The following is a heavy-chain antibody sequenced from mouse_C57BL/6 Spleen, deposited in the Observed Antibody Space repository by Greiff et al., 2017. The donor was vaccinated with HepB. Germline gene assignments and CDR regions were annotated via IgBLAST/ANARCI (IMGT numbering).Heavy chain of an antibody. CDR1: GYAFSSYW. CDR3: ARKGYLLVGSMDY. Sequence: QVQLKQSGAELVKPGASVKISCKASGYAFSSYWMNWVKQRPGKGLEWIGQIYPGDGDTNYNGKFKGKATLTADKSSSTAYMQLSSLTSEDSAVYFCARKGYLLVGSMDYWGQGTSVTVSS. D-gene: IGHD2-1*01. V-gene: IGHV1-80*01. J-gene: IGHJ4*01. CDR2: IYPGDGDT.